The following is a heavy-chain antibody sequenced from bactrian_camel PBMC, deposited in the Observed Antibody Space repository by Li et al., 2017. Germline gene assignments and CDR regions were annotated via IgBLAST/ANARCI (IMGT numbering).Heavy chain of an antibody. CDR2: IASGSGNT. V-gene: IGHV3S40*01. Sequence: DVQLVESGGGSVQTGGSLKLSCAASGYTYNRNCMAWFRQAPGKEREGVARIASGSGNTYYADSVKGRFTISQDNAKNTVYLQMNSPKPEDTAMYYCAARGPYCYTKLSVRDFSYWGQGTQVTVS. CDR1: GYTYNRNC. D-gene: IGHD2*01. J-gene: IGHJ6*01. CDR3: AARGPYCYTKLSVRDFSY.